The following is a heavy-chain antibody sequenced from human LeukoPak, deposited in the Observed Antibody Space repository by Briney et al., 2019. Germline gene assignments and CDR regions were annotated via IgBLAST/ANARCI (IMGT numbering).Heavy chain of an antibody. CDR3: AREPGYSYDEYYYYYGMDV. V-gene: IGHV4-34*01. J-gene: IGHJ6*02. CDR1: GGSFSGYY. Sequence: SVTLSLTCAVYGGSFSGYYWSWIRQPPGKGLEWIGEINHSGSTNYNPSLKSRVTISVDTSKNQFSLKLSSVTAADTAVYYCAREPGYSYDEYYYYYGMDVWGQGTTVTVSS. CDR2: INHSGST. D-gene: IGHD5-18*01.